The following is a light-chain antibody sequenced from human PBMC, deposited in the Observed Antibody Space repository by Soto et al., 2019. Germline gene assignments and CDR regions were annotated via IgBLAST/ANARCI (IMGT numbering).Light chain of an antibody. CDR2: AAS. CDR1: QSVGNN. J-gene: IGKJ4*01. Sequence: EIVMTQSPGTLSVSPGGRATLSCRASQSVGNNLAWYQQKPGQAPRLLIYAASSRAPGISATFNGSGSGTEFTLTVDSLQSEDFAVYFCQEYSHWPLTFGGGTQVDIK. CDR3: QEYSHWPLT. V-gene: IGKV3-15*01.